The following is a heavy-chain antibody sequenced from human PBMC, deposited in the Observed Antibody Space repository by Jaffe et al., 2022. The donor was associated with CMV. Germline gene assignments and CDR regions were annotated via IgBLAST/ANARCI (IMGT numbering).Heavy chain of an antibody. CDR1: GYSFTSYW. D-gene: IGHD6-13*01. Sequence: EVQLVQSGAEVKKPGESLKISCKGSGYSFTSYWIGWVRQMPGKGLEWMGIIYPGDSDTRYSPSFQGQVTISADKSISTAYLQWSSLKASDTAMYYCARLFSRVAAADDAFDIWGQGTMVTVSS. CDR2: IYPGDSDT. CDR3: ARLFSRVAAADDAFDI. J-gene: IGHJ3*02. V-gene: IGHV5-51*01.